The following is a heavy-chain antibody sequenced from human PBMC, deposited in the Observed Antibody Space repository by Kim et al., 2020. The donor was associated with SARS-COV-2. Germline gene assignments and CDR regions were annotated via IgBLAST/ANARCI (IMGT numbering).Heavy chain of an antibody. CDR1: GFTVSSNY. CDR3: ARDRRVAARRGDYYYGMDV. V-gene: IGHV3-53*04. J-gene: IGHJ6*02. D-gene: IGHD6-6*01. Sequence: GGSLRLSCAASGFTVSSNYMSWVRQAPGKGLEWVSVIYSGGSTYYADSVKGRFTISRHNSKNTLYLQMNSLRAEDTAVYYCARDRRVAARRGDYYYGMDVWGQGTTVTVSS. CDR2: IYSGGST.